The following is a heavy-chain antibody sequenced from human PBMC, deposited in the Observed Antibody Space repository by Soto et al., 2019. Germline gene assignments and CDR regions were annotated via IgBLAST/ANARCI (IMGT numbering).Heavy chain of an antibody. CDR3: ARRSSSWYFDY. D-gene: IGHD6-13*01. Sequence: EVQLLESGGGLVQPGGSLRLSCAASGFTFSNYAMNWVRQAPGKGLEWVSVISGSGDSTYYADSVKGRFTISRDSSKNTLYLQMNSLRAEDTAVYYCARRSSSWYFDYWGQGTRVTVSS. CDR1: GFTFSNYA. CDR2: ISGSGDST. V-gene: IGHV3-23*01. J-gene: IGHJ4*02.